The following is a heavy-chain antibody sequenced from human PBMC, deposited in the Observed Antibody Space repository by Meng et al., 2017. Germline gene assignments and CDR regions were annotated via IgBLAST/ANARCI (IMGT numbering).Heavy chain of an antibody. D-gene: IGHD1-26*01. CDR3: ARSFSRATWERDD. V-gene: IGHV1-69*01. J-gene: IGHJ4*02. Sequence: QVRRVQSGAGVKKPGSSVKVSCKASGGTFSSYAISWVRQAPGQGLEWMGGIIPIFGTANYAQKFQGRVTITADESTSTAYMELSSLRSEDTAVYYCARSFSRATWERDDWGQGTLVTVSS. CDR1: GGTFSSYA. CDR2: IIPIFGTA.